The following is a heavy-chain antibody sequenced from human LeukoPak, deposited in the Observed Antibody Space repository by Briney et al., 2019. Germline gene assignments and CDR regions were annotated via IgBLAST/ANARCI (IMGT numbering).Heavy chain of an antibody. CDR3: ARGGTIFGVVIEGAFDI. CDR1: GYTFTGYY. CDR2: INPNSGGT. Sequence: ASVKVSCKSSGYTFTGYYMHWVRQAPGQGLEWMGWINPNSGGTNYAQKYQGRVTMTRGTSISTAYMGLSRLRSDDTAVYYCARGGTIFGVVIEGAFDIWGQGTMVTVSS. V-gene: IGHV1-2*02. D-gene: IGHD3-3*01. J-gene: IGHJ3*02.